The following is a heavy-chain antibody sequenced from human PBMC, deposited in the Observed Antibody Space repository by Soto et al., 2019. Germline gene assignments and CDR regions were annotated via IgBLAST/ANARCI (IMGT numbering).Heavy chain of an antibody. J-gene: IGHJ4*02. CDR1: GFTFSTYA. Sequence: AGGSLRLSCAASGFTFSTYAMHWVRQAPGKGLEWVAIISYDGISNYYAESVKGRFTISRDDSKNSLYLQMDSLRPEDTAVYYCASGEQWLPPMPDYWGLGTLVTVSS. V-gene: IGHV3-30-3*01. CDR3: ASGEQWLPPMPDY. CDR2: ISYDGISN. D-gene: IGHD6-19*01.